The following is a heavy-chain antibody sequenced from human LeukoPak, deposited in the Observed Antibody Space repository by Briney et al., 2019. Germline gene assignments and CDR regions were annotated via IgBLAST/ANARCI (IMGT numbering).Heavy chain of an antibody. CDR3: AKGHYDYVWGSYRYLGYYFDY. V-gene: IGHV3-23*01. CDR2: ISGIGGST. J-gene: IGHJ4*02. CDR1: GFTFSSYA. D-gene: IGHD3-16*02. Sequence: GGSLRLSCAASGFTFSSYAMSWVRQAPGKGLEWVSDISGIGGSTCYADSVKGRFTISRDNSKNTLYLQMNSLRAEDTAVYYCAKGHYDYVWGSYRYLGYYFDYWGQGTLVTVSS.